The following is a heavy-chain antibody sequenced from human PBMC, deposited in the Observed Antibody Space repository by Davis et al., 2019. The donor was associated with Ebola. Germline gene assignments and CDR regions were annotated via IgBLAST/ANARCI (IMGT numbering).Heavy chain of an antibody. D-gene: IGHD3-22*01. V-gene: IGHV1-46*01. CDR1: GYRFTSYY. CDR3: AREGGRYYDSSGYVFGI. CDR2: INPITGGT. Sequence: ASVKVSCKASGYRFTSYYMHWVRQAPGQGLEWMGIINPITGGTSYAQNFQVRVNMTRDTSTSTVCMELSSLRSEDTAVYYCAREGGRYYDSSGYVFGIWGQGTMVKVSS. J-gene: IGHJ3*02.